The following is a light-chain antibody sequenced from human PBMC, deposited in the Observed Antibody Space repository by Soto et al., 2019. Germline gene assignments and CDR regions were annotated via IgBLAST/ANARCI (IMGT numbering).Light chain of an antibody. CDR1: QDISSA. Sequence: AIQLTQSPSSLYASVGDRVTITCRASQDISSALGWYQHKPGTPPRLLIFDAFNLERGVPARFSGSGSGTDFTLVLHNLQPEDFATYYCQQFKAYPLTFGQGTNV. J-gene: IGKJ1*01. CDR2: DAF. CDR3: QQFKAYPLT. V-gene: IGKV1-13*02.